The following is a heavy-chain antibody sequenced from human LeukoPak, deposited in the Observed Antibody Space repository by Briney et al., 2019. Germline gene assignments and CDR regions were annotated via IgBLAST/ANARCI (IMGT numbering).Heavy chain of an antibody. D-gene: IGHD6-13*01. V-gene: IGHV4-59*12. CDR3: ARGATTAGLRFDF. CDR2: IYGSGST. Sequence: PSETLSLTCTVSGASISSWYWSWIRQPPGKGLEWIGDIYGSGSTNYNPSLKSRVTMSEDTSKNQLSLRLSSVTAADTAVYYCARGATTAGLRFDFWGQGTLVTVSS. J-gene: IGHJ4*02. CDR1: GASISSWY.